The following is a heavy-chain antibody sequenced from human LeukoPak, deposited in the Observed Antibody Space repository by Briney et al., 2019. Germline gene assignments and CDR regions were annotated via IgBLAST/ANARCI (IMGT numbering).Heavy chain of an antibody. CDR1: GFTFNSYS. CDR3: ATESHYYDSSGYDVGGYY. J-gene: IGHJ4*02. Sequence: GGSLRLSCAASGFTFNSYSMNWVRQAPGKGLEWVSSISSSSSYIYYADSVKGRFTISRDNTKNSLYLQMNSLRAGDTAVHYCATESHYYDSSGYDVGGYYWGQGSLVTVSS. V-gene: IGHV3-21*01. D-gene: IGHD3-22*01. CDR2: ISSSSSYI.